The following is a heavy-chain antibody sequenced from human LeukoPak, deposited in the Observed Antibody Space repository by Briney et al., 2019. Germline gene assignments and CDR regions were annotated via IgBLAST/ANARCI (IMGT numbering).Heavy chain of an antibody. V-gene: IGHV3-23*01. CDR3: ARPQVVVLNPFDY. Sequence: GGSLRLSCAASGFTFSSYAMGWVRQPPGKGLEWVSAVLASGGRTFYADSVKGRFTISSDNSKNIVYLQMNSLRAKDTAVYFCARPQVVVLNPFDYWGQGTLVTVSS. CDR2: VLASGGRT. D-gene: IGHD3-10*01. CDR1: GFTFSSYA. J-gene: IGHJ4*02.